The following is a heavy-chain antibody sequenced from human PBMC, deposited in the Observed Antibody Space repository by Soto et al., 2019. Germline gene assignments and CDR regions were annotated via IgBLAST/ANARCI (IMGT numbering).Heavy chain of an antibody. CDR2: ISYDGSNK. V-gene: IGHV3-30*03. CDR1: GFTFSSYG. CDR3: AMGASDSIEAMGGY. Sequence: QVQLVESGGGVVQPGRSLRLSCAASGFTFSSYGMHWVRQAPGKGLEWVAVISYDGSNKYYADSVKGRFTISRDNSKNTLYLQMNSLRAEDTAVYYCAMGASDSIEAMGGYWGQGTLVTVSS. D-gene: IGHD3-22*01. J-gene: IGHJ4*02.